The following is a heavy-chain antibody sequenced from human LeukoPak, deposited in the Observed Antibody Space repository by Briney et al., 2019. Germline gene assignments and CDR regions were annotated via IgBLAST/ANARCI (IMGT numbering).Heavy chain of an antibody. CDR3: AKDLNHYDFWSGYSGSYFDY. CDR2: ISGGGGI. J-gene: IGHJ4*02. V-gene: IGHV3-23*01. D-gene: IGHD3-3*01. CDR1: GLTFNNYA. Sequence: GGSLRLSCAASGLTFNNYAMSWVRRAPGKGLAWVSTISGGGGIYYADSVKGRFTISRDNSKNTLYLQMNSLRAEDTAVYYCAKDLNHYDFWSGYSGSYFDYWGQGTLVTVSS.